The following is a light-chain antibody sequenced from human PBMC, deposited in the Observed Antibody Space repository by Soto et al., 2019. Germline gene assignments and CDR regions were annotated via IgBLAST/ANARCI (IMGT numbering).Light chain of an antibody. J-gene: IGKJ2*01. CDR3: QQYTSSPVHT. Sequence: EIVLTQSPGTLSLSPGERATLSCRASQSVSSKYFAWYQQKPGQAPRLLIYGASIRATGIPDRFSGSGSGTDFTLTISRLEPEDFAVYYCQQYTSSPVHTFGQGTKLEIK. CDR1: QSVSSKY. CDR2: GAS. V-gene: IGKV3-20*01.